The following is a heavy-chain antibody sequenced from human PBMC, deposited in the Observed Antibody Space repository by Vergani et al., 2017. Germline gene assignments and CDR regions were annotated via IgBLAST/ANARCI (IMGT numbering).Heavy chain of an antibody. CDR1: GFALNRHA. CDR3: VRDRGLCAGGRCYTEAWDY. Sequence: QVQLVESGGGVVQPGTSLRLSCVVSGFALNRHAMYWVRQAPGKGLEWGVGISFDGTNEYYPDLVKGRITISRDIAKNTLYLQVRSLRLEDTGVYHCVRDRGLCAGGRCYTEAWDYWGQGTPVTVSS. V-gene: IGHV3-30-3*01. D-gene: IGHD2-2*02. J-gene: IGHJ4*02. CDR2: ISFDGTNE.